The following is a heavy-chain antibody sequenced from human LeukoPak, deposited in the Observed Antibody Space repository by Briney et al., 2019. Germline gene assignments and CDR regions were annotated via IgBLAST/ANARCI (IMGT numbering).Heavy chain of an antibody. CDR2: IYYTGST. V-gene: IGHV4-59*01. D-gene: IGHD1-26*01. CDR1: GGSFSSSY. Sequence: SETLSLTCTVSGGSFSSSYWSWVRQPPGKGLEWIAYIYYTGSTNYNPSLKGRVTISLDTSKNQFSLKLTSVTAADTAVYYCARGTSGSYYGVWFNPWGQGTLVTVSS. CDR3: ARGTSGSYYGVWFNP. J-gene: IGHJ5*02.